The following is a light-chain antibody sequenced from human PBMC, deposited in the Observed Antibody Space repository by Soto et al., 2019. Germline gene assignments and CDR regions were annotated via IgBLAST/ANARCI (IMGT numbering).Light chain of an antibody. V-gene: IGLV2-14*01. CDR2: EVS. J-gene: IGLJ2*01. CDR3: SSYAGSNNVV. CDR1: SSDVGGYNY. Sequence: QSALTQPASVSGSRGQSITISCTGTSSDVGGYNYVSWYQHHPGKAPQLMIYEVSNRPSGVSNRFSGSKSGNTASLTVSGLQPEDDSDYYCSSYAGSNNVVFGGGTKLTVL.